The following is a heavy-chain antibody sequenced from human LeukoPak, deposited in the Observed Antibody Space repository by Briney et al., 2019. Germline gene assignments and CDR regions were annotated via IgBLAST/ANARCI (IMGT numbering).Heavy chain of an antibody. CDR3: ARDRGGSYVDY. CDR1: GYIFTDYY. D-gene: IGHD1-26*01. V-gene: IGHV1-2*02. Sequence: ASVKVSCKTSGYIFTDYYIHWVRQAPGQGLEWMGWINPNSGGTNYAQKFQGRVTMTRDTSISTAYMELSRLRSDDTAVYYCARDRGGSYVDYWGQGTLVTVSS. CDR2: INPNSGGT. J-gene: IGHJ4*02.